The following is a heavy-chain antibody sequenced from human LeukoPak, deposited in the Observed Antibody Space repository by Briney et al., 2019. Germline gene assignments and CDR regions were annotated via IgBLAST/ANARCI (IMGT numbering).Heavy chain of an antibody. V-gene: IGHV4-39*01. CDR1: GGSISSSSYY. Sequence: SETLSLTCTVSGGSISSSSYYWGWIRQPPGKGLEWIGSIYYSGSTYYNPSLKSRVTISVDTSKNQFSLKLSSVTAADTAVYYCARHREPAPEWKYWGQGTLVTVSS. CDR2: IYYSGST. J-gene: IGHJ4*02. CDR3: ARHREPAPEWKY. D-gene: IGHD1-26*01.